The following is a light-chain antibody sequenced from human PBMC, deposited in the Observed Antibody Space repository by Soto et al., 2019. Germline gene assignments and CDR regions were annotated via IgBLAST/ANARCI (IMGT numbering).Light chain of an antibody. CDR3: QHYNSSPMYI. J-gene: IGKJ2*01. CDR2: KAS. CDR1: QSISSW. V-gene: IGKV1-5*03. Sequence: DIQMTQSPSTLSASVGDRVTITCRASQSISSWLAWFQQKPGKAPKLLIFKASFLETGVPSRFSGTGSGTEFTLTISSLQPDDFATYYGQHYNSSPMYIFGQGTKVEIK.